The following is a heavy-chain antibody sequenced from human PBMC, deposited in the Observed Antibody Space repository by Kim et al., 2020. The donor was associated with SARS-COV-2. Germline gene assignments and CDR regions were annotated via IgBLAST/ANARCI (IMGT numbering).Heavy chain of an antibody. V-gene: IGHV3-30*01. D-gene: IGHD1-26*01. Sequence: YANSVKGRFTISRDNSKNTLYLQMNSLRAEDTAVYYCARPKSGSYYADLDYWGQGTLVTVSS. CDR3: ARPKSGSYYADLDY. J-gene: IGHJ4*02.